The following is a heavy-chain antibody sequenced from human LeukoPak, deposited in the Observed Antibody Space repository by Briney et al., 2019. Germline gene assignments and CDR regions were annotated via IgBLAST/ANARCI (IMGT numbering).Heavy chain of an antibody. CDR2: IYTSGST. CDR1: GGSISSGSYY. V-gene: IGHV4-61*02. CDR3: ARGGDYGDYEGY. D-gene: IGHD4-17*01. J-gene: IGHJ4*02. Sequence: PSETLSLTCTVSGGSISSGSYYWSWIRQPAGKGLEWIGRIYTSGSTNYNPSLKSRVTISVDTSKNQFSLKLSSVTAADTAVYYCARGGDYGDYEGYWGQGTLVTVSS.